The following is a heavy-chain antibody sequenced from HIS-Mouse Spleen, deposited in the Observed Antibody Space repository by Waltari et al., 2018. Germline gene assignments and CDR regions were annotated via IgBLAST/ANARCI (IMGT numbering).Heavy chain of an antibody. CDR1: GFSLSTSGMC. CDR2: IDWDDDK. Sequence: QVTLRESGPALVKPTQTLTLTCTFSGFSLSTSGMCVSWIRQPPGKALEWLARIDWDDDKYHSTSLKTRLTISRDTSKNQVVLTMTNMDPLDTATYYCGRIAEGYTSGWYAFDYWGQGTLVTVSS. D-gene: IGHD6-19*01. V-gene: IGHV2-70*15. CDR3: GRIAEGYTSGWYAFDY. J-gene: IGHJ4*02.